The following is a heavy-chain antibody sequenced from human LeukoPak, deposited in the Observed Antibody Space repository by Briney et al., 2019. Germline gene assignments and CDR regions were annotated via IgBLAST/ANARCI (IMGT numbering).Heavy chain of an antibody. Sequence: SSVKVSCKASGGTFSSYTISWVRQAPGQGLEWMGRIIPILGIANYAQKFQGRVTITADKSTSTAYMGLSSLRSEDTAVYYCATHCSSTSCYAGSFDYWGQGTLVTVSS. D-gene: IGHD2-2*01. CDR3: ATHCSSTSCYAGSFDY. J-gene: IGHJ4*02. CDR2: IIPILGIA. CDR1: GGTFSSYT. V-gene: IGHV1-69*02.